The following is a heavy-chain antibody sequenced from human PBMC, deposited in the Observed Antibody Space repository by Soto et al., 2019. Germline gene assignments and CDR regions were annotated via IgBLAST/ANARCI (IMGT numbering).Heavy chain of an antibody. CDR3: ARDQIVVVTAIPESGWFDP. CDR1: GYTFTSYG. CDR2: ISAYNGNT. V-gene: IGHV1-18*04. Sequence: ASVKVSCKASGYTFTSYGISWVRQAPGQGLEWMGWISAYNGNTNYAQKLQGRVTMTTDTSTSTAYMELRSLRSDDTAVYYCARDQIVVVTAIPESGWFDPWGQGTLVTVSS. D-gene: IGHD2-21*02. J-gene: IGHJ5*02.